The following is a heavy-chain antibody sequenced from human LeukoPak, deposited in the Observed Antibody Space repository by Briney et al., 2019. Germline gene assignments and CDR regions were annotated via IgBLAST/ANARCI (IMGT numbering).Heavy chain of an antibody. CDR2: ISSDGQST. V-gene: IGHV3-64*01. CDR3: AKTDCSSSSCYTVNY. Sequence: GGSLRLSCAASGFTFNSYAMQWVRQAPGKGLEFVSVISSDGQSTYYASSVKGRFIISRDNSKNTLYLQLGSLRTEDMAMYYCAKTDCSSSSCYTVNYWGQGTLVTVSS. J-gene: IGHJ4*02. CDR1: GFTFNSYA. D-gene: IGHD2-2*02.